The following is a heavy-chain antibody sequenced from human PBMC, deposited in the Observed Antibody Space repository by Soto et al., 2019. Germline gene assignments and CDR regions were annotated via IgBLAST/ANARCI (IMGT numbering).Heavy chain of an antibody. CDR1: GFTFSSYG. CDR3: AKVIVVVTDYYYGMDV. J-gene: IGHJ6*02. V-gene: IGHV3-30*18. CDR2: ISYDGSNK. D-gene: IGHD2-21*02. Sequence: QVQLVESGGGLVQPGRSLRLSCAASGFTFSSYGMHWVRQAPGKGLEWVAVISYDGSNKYYEDSVKGRFTISRDNSKNTLYLQMNSLRAEDTAVYYCAKVIVVVTDYYYGMDVWGQGTTVTVSS.